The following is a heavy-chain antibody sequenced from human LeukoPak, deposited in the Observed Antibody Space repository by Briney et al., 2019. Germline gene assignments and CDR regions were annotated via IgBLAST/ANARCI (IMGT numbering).Heavy chain of an antibody. J-gene: IGHJ2*01. CDR3: AKRQPMGDYSYWYFDL. D-gene: IGHD4-17*01. CDR2: ISGSGGST. Sequence: QPGGSLRLSCAASGFTFSSYGMSWVRQAPGKGLEWVSAISGSGGSTYYADSVKGRFTISRDNSKNTLYLQMNSLRAEDTAVYYCAKRQPMGDYSYWYFDLWGRGTLVTVSS. V-gene: IGHV3-23*01. CDR1: GFTFSSYG.